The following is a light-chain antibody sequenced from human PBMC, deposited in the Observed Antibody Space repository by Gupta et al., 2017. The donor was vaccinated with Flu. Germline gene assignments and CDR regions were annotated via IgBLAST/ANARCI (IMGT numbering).Light chain of an antibody. CDR2: EVS. Sequence: ATLGPPASISCRSSQSLLYSDGNTYLTWFQQRPGQSPRRLIYEVSNRDSGVPDRFSGSGSGTDFTLRISRVEAEDVGIYYCMQGTHWPYTFGQGTKLEIK. V-gene: IGKV2-30*01. CDR3: MQGTHWPYT. J-gene: IGKJ2*01. CDR1: QSLLYSDGNTY.